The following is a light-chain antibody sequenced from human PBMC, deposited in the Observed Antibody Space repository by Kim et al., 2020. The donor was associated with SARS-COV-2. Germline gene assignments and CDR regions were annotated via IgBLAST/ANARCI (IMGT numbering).Light chain of an antibody. CDR3: QQYNNWPYS. J-gene: IGKJ2*03. Sequence: SVSPGERATLSGRASQSVSSNLAWYQQKPGQAPRLLIYGASTRATGIPARFSGSGSGTEFTLTISSLQSEDFAVYYCQQYNNWPYSFGQGTKLEI. V-gene: IGKV3D-15*01. CDR2: GAS. CDR1: QSVSSN.